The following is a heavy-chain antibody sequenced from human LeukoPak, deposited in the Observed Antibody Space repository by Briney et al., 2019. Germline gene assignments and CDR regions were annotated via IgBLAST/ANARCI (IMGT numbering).Heavy chain of an antibody. CDR3: ARVSYYDSSGYLVDQSGAFDI. D-gene: IGHD3-22*01. J-gene: IGHJ3*02. CDR2: INPNSGGT. V-gene: IGHV1-2*02. CDR1: GYTFTGYY. Sequence: ASVKVSCKASGYTFTGYYMHWVRQAPGQGLEWMGWINPNSGGTNYAQKLQGRVTMTRDTSISTAYMELSRLRSDDTAVYYCARVSYYDSSGYLVDQSGAFDIWGQGTMVTVSS.